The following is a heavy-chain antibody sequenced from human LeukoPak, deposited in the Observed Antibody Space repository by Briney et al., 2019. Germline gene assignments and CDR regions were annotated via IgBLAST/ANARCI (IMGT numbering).Heavy chain of an antibody. Sequence: GGSLRLSCAASGFTFSSYGMHWVRQAPGKGLEWVAFIRYDGSNKYYADSVKGRFTISRDNSKNTLYLQMNSLRAEDTAVYYCAKDSGDAMIVVASDYWGQGTLATVSS. D-gene: IGHD3-22*01. CDR1: GFTFSSYG. J-gene: IGHJ4*02. V-gene: IGHV3-30*02. CDR3: AKDSGDAMIVVASDY. CDR2: IRYDGSNK.